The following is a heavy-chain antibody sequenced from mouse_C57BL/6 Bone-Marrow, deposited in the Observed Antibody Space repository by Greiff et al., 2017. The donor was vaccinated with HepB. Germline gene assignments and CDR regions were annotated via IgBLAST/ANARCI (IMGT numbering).Heavy chain of an antibody. Sequence: EVQLQQSGAELVRPGASVKLSCTASGFNIKDDYMHWVKQRPEQGLEWIGWIDPDNGDTEYASKFQGKATITADTSSNTAYLQLSSLTSEDTAVYYCTTKWSAYYSNYDAMDYWGQGTSVTVSS. CDR2: IDPDNGDT. J-gene: IGHJ4*01. CDR1: GFNIKDDY. D-gene: IGHD2-5*01. CDR3: TTKWSAYYSNYDAMDY. V-gene: IGHV14-4*01.